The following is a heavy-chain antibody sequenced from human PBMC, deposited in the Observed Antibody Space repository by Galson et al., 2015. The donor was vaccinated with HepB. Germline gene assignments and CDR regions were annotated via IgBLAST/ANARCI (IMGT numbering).Heavy chain of an antibody. D-gene: IGHD3-3*01. Sequence: SVKVSCKASGGTFTNYAISWVRQAPGQGLEWMGGIIPLFGRANYAEKFQQRVTITADQSTATAHMELSSLRSEDTAVYYCARGGRSGYDFWSGYYHWGQGTLVTVSS. V-gene: IGHV1-69*13. J-gene: IGHJ5*02. CDR2: IIPLFGRA. CDR3: ARGGRSGYDFWSGYYH. CDR1: GGTFTNYA.